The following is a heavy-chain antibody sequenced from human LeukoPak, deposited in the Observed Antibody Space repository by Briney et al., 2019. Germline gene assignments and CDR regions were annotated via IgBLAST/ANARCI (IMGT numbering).Heavy chain of an antibody. Sequence: SETLSLTCTVSGDSISNSNYSWVWVRQPPGKGLEWIGYIYYSGSTYYNPSLKSRVTISVDTSKNQFSLKLSSVTAADTAVYYCAREDRNRMVRGVIISNWFDPWGQGTLVTVSS. CDR3: AREDRNRMVRGVIISNWFDP. CDR2: IYYSGST. J-gene: IGHJ5*02. D-gene: IGHD3-10*01. CDR1: GDSISNSNYS. V-gene: IGHV4-31*03.